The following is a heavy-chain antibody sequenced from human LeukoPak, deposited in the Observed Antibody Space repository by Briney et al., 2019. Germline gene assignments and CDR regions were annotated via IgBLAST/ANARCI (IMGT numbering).Heavy chain of an antibody. J-gene: IGHJ4*02. D-gene: IGHD3-16*01. V-gene: IGHV3-30*02. CDR3: AKDKIWGEDYFDY. CDR2: IRYDATNK. Sequence: GGSLRLSCAASGFTFSNYGMHWVRQAPGKGLEWVALIRYDATNKYYADSVKGRFTMSRDNSKNTLYLQMNSLRVEDTAVYYCAKDKIWGEDYFDYWGQGTLVTVSS. CDR1: GFTFSNYG.